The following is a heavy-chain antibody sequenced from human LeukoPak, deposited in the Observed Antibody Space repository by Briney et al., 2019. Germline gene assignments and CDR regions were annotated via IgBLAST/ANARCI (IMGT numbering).Heavy chain of an antibody. CDR2: INPNSGAT. D-gene: IGHD4-17*01. Sequence: ASVKVSCRASGYTFTGYYMHWVRQAPGQGLEWMGWINPNSGATNYAQKFQGRVTMTRDTSISTAYMELSRLRSDDTAVYYCARELSKTTVTTHLFDYWGQGTLVTVSS. J-gene: IGHJ4*02. CDR3: ARELSKTTVTTHLFDY. V-gene: IGHV1-2*02. CDR1: GYTFTGYY.